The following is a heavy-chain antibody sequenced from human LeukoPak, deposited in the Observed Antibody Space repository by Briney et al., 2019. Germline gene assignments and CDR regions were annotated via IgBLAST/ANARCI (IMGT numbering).Heavy chain of an antibody. Sequence: SQTLSLTCTVSGGSISSGGYYWSWIRQPPGKGLEWIGYIYHSGSTYYNPSLKSRVTISVDRSKNQFSLKLSSVTAADTAVYYCARDDKYYDFPSACDIWGQGTMVTVSS. D-gene: IGHD3-3*01. CDR2: IYHSGST. J-gene: IGHJ3*02. CDR1: GGSISSGGYY. V-gene: IGHV4-30-2*01. CDR3: ARDDKYYDFPSACDI.